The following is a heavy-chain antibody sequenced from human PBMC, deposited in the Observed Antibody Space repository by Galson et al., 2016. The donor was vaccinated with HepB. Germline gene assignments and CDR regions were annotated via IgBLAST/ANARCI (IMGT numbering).Heavy chain of an antibody. CDR1: GGSVSGHY. J-gene: IGHJ4*02. V-gene: IGHV4-34*01. Sequence: SETLSLTCAVYGGSVSGHYWSWVRQPPGKGLEWIGEINDGGSTSYNPSLKSRVTPSLDTSKNQFSLNLNSVTAADTALYYCARGPAPRVCCGAYWGQGTLVTVSS. CDR3: ARGPAPRVCCGAY. D-gene: IGHD2-15*01. CDR2: INDGGST.